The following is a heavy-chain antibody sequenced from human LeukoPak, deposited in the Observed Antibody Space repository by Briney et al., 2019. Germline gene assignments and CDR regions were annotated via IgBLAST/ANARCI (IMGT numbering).Heavy chain of an antibody. V-gene: IGHV3-30-3*01. Sequence: GGSLRLSCAASGFTFSSYAMHWVRQAPGKGLEWVAVISYDGSNKYYADSVKGRFTISRDNSKNTLYLQMNSLRAEDTAVYYCAKDHRAPYYFDYWGQGTLVTVSS. J-gene: IGHJ4*02. CDR3: AKDHRAPYYFDY. CDR1: GFTFSSYA. CDR2: ISYDGSNK.